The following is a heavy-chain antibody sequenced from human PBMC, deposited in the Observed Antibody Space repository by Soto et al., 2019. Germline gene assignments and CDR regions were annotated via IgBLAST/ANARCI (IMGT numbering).Heavy chain of an antibody. CDR2: IIPLFGTA. CDR3: ARGYGHDCIGGNCYIYF. CDR1: GGTFNIYA. Sequence: QVQLVQSGAEVKKPGSSVKVSCRASGGTFNIYAINWVRQAPGHGLEWMGGIIPLFGTATYAQKCQGRVTITADESTSTAEMELRSLRAAATDVYYCARGYGHDCIGGNCYIYFWGQGTMVTVSS. V-gene: IGHV1-69*01. J-gene: IGHJ4*01. D-gene: IGHD2-15*01.